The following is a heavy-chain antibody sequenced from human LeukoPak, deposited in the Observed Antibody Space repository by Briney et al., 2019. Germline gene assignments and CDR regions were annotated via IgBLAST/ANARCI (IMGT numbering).Heavy chain of an antibody. Sequence: GGSLRLSCAASGFIFSNYWMSWVRQAPGKGLEWVANINQDGSTKYYVDSVRGRFTISRDNTKNSVFLQMNSLRAEDTAVYYCAKGAVAGTFDYWGQGTLVTVSS. V-gene: IGHV3-7*03. J-gene: IGHJ4*02. D-gene: IGHD6-19*01. CDR1: GFIFSNYW. CDR2: INQDGSTK. CDR3: AKGAVAGTFDY.